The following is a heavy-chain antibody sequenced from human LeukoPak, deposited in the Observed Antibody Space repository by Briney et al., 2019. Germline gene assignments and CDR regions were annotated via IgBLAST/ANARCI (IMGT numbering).Heavy chain of an antibody. CDR3: AKVVSGSRTFNWFDP. CDR1: GFTFDDYG. CDR2: ISSSSSYI. V-gene: IGHV3-21*01. D-gene: IGHD2-15*01. J-gene: IGHJ5*02. Sequence: GGSLRLSCAASGFTFDDYGMSWVRQAPGKGLEWVSSISSSSSYIYYADSVKGRFTISRDNAKNSLYLQMNSLRAEDTAVYYCAKVVSGSRTFNWFDPWGQGTLVTVSS.